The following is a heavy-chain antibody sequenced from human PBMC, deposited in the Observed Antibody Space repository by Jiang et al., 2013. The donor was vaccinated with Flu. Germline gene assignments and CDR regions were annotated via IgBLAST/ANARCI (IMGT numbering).Heavy chain of an antibody. D-gene: IGHD3-10*01. J-gene: IGHJ6*02. CDR3: ARGYGSGSINYYYYYGMDV. Sequence: STNYNPSLKSRVTISVDTSKNQFSLKLSSVTAADTAVYYCARGYGSGSINYYYYYGMDVWGQGTTVTVSS. V-gene: IGHV4-59*09. CDR2: ST.